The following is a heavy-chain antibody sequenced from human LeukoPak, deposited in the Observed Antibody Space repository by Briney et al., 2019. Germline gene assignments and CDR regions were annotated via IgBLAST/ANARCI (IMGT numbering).Heavy chain of an antibody. CDR2: IIPIFPIV. CDR1: GATSSGFA. J-gene: IGHJ6*03. V-gene: IGHV1-69*04. CDR3: HFHYLDV. D-gene: IGHD3-22*01. Sequence: ASVKVSCKASGATSSGFAIYWLRQAPGQGLEWMGRIIPIFPIVNYAQIFQGRLTIEPPRLISEDTAIYYCATTPPGYSYSNHFHYLDVWGKGTSVIVSS.